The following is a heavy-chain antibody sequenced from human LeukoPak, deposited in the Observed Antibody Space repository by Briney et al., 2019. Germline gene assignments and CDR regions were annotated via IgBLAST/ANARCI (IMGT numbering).Heavy chain of an antibody. J-gene: IGHJ4*02. CDR1: GYTLTELS. V-gene: IGHV1-24*01. D-gene: IGHD4-17*01. CDR2: FDPEDGET. CDR3: ARSYGDYSHFDY. Sequence: ASVKVTCKVSGYTLTELSMHWVRQAPGKGLEWMGGFDPEDGETIYAQKFQGRVTMTEDTSTDTAYMELSSLRSEDTAVYYCARSYGDYSHFDYWGQGTLVTVSS.